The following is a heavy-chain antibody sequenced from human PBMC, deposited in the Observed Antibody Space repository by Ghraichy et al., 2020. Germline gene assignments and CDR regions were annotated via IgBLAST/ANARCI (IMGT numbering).Heavy chain of an antibody. Sequence: SETLSLTCTVSGGSISSSSYYWGWIRQPPGKGLEWIGSIYYSGSTYYNPSLKSRVTISVDTSKNQFSLKLSSVTAADTAVYYCARHSGYSSGRYSVRNYYYYGMDVWGQGTTVTVSS. CDR2: IYYSGST. CDR3: ARHSGYSSGRYSVRNYYYYGMDV. D-gene: IGHD6-19*01. CDR1: GGSISSSSYY. J-gene: IGHJ6*02. V-gene: IGHV4-39*01.